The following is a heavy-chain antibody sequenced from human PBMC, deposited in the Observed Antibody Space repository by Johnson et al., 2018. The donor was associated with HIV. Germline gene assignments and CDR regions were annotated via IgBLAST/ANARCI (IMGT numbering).Heavy chain of an antibody. CDR1: GFTFSSYA. J-gene: IGHJ3*02. Sequence: VQLVESGGGLVQPGGSLRLSCAASGFTFSSYAMSWVRQAPGKGLDWVSYISSSGGTKYYADSVKGRFTISRDNAKKSLYLQMNSLRVDDTAVYYCARDGGRGDFDIWGQGTMVTVSS. D-gene: IGHD3-16*01. V-gene: IGHV3-48*04. CDR2: ISSSGGTK. CDR3: ARDGGRGDFDI.